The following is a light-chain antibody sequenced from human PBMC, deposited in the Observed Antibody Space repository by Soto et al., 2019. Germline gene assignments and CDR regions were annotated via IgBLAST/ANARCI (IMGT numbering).Light chain of an antibody. CDR2: GVT. Sequence: QSVLTQPASVSESPGQSITISCTGTSSDVGGYNSVSWYQQHPGKAPRLMIYGVTNRHSGVSNRFSGSKSGNTASLTISGRQAEDEADYYCSSYSTSSTPGVVFGGGTKLNVL. CDR3: SSYSTSSTPGVV. V-gene: IGLV2-14*01. CDR1: SSDVGGYNS. J-gene: IGLJ2*01.